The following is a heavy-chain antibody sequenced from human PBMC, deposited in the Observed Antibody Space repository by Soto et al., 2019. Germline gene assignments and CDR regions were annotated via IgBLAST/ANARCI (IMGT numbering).Heavy chain of an antibody. CDR2: ISSCGGST. CDR3: AKADGEQWLLPHLDK. J-gene: IGHJ4*02. V-gene: IGHV3-23*01. Sequence: EVHLLESGGGVVQPGGSLRLSCVASGFNFKKFAMSWVRQAPGEGLEWVSGISSCGGSTSYADSVKGRFSIARDDSTNTLSLQMNNLRVEDTAQYYCAKADGEQWLLPHLDKWGQGTLVTVS. CDR1: GFNFKKFA. D-gene: IGHD6-19*01.